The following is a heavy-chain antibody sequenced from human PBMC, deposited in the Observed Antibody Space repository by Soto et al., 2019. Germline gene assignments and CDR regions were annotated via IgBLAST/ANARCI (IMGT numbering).Heavy chain of an antibody. D-gene: IGHD1-1*01. J-gene: IGHJ5*02. CDR1: GGSISSSSYY. V-gene: IGHV4-39*01. CDR3: ARRVGTTRKPNWFDP. CDR2: IYYSGST. Sequence: QLQLQESGPGLVKPSETLSLTCTVSGGSISSSSYYWGWIRQPPGKGLEWIGSIYYSGSTYYNPSLKSRVTISVDTSKNQFALKLSSVTAADTAVYYCARRVGTTRKPNWFDPWGQGTLVTVSS.